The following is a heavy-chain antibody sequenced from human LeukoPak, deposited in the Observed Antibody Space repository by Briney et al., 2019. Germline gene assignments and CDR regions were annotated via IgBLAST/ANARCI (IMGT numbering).Heavy chain of an antibody. V-gene: IGHV3-23*01. CDR2: LNYNGGNT. J-gene: IGHJ4*02. Sequence: GGSLRLSCAASGFTFSTYAMTWLRQAPGKGLEWVSALNYNGGNTYYADSVKGRFTISRDNSKNTLYLQMNSLRAEDTAVYYCAKDDSSGYYSNFDYWGQGTLVTVSS. D-gene: IGHD3-22*01. CDR1: GFTFSTYA. CDR3: AKDDSSGYYSNFDY.